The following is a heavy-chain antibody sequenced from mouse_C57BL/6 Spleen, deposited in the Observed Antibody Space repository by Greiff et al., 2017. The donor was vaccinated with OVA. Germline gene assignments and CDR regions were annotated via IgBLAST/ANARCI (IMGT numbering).Heavy chain of an antibody. CDR3: ARRSNYGLYYFDY. V-gene: IGHV5-17*01. CDR2: ISSGSSTI. J-gene: IGHJ2*01. D-gene: IGHD2-5*01. Sequence: EVKLEESGGGLMKPGGSLKLSCAASGFTFSDYGMPWVRQAPEKGLEWVAYISSGSSTIYYADTVKGRFTISRDNAKNTLFLQMTSLRSEDTAMYYCARRSNYGLYYFDYWGQGTTLTVSS. CDR1: GFTFSDYG.